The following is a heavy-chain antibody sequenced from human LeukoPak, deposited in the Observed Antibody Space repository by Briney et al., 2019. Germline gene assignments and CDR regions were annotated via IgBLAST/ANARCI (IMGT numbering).Heavy chain of an antibody. CDR1: GFTFSGYW. Sequence: GGSLRLSCAASGFTFSGYWMSWVRQAPGKGLEGVANIKKDGSEKYYVDSVKGRFTISRDNAKNSLYLQMNSLRDEDTAVYYCARGGRGSYLWGQGTLVTVSS. CDR2: IKKDGSEK. J-gene: IGHJ4*02. CDR3: ARGGRGSYL. D-gene: IGHD3-16*01. V-gene: IGHV3-7*04.